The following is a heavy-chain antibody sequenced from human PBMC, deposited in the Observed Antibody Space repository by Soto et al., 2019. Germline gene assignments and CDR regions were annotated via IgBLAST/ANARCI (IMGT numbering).Heavy chain of an antibody. V-gene: IGHV4-31*03. J-gene: IGHJ4*02. Sequence: QVQLQESGPGLVKPSQTLSLTCPVSGASISSRGFYWTWIRQLPGKVLEWIGYISYSGSTNYSPSLKSRLNISIDTSDNPLSLKLTSVTAADTAVYYCARQSTVTGNYYFDSWGQGTLVTVAT. CDR2: ISYSGST. CDR1: GASISSRGFY. D-gene: IGHD4-17*01. CDR3: ARQSTVTGNYYFDS.